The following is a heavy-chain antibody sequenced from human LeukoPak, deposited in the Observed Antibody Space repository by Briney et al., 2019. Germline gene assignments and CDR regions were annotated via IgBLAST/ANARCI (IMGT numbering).Heavy chain of an antibody. CDR1: GGSFSGYY. D-gene: IGHD3-10*01. V-gene: IGHV4-34*01. CDR2: INHSGST. CDR3: ARGRRWFGSNYFDY. J-gene: IGHJ4*02. Sequence: PSETLSLTCAVYGGSFSGYYWSWIRQPPGKGLEWIGEINHSGSTNHNPSLKSRVTISVDTSKNQFSLKLSSVTAADTAVYYCARGRRWFGSNYFDYWGQGTLVTVSS.